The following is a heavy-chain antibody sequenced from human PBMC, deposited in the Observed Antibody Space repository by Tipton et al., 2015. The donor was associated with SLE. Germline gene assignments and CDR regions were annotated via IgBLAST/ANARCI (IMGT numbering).Heavy chain of an antibody. CDR2: INHSGST. J-gene: IGHJ4*02. D-gene: IGHD2-21*02. CDR3: ARDGGGDMLDV. CDR1: GGSFSVYH. V-gene: IGHV4-34*01. Sequence: GLVKPSETLSLTCAVYGGSFSVYHWTWIRQPPGKGLEWIGEINHSGSTKYNPSLKSRVTVSVDTSKNEFSLNLDSLTTADTAMYFCARDGGGDMLDVWGQGALVTVSS.